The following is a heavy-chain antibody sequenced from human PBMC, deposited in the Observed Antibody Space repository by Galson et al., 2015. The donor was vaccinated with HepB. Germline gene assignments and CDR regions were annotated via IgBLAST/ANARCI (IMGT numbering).Heavy chain of an antibody. Sequence: LSLTCTVSGGSISSYYWRWIRQPPGKGLEWIGYIYYSGSTNYNPSLKSRVTISVDTSKNQFSLKLSSVTAADTAVYYCAREVPAAIVGDYYYYYGMDVWGQGTTVTVSS. CDR2: IYYSGST. J-gene: IGHJ6*02. CDR3: AREVPAAIVGDYYYYYGMDV. D-gene: IGHD2-2*01. CDR1: GGSISSYY. V-gene: IGHV4-59*01.